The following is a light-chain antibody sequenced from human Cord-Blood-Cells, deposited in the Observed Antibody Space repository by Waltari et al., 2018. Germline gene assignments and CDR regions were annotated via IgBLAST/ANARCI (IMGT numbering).Light chain of an antibody. CDR1: QRVSSSY. V-gene: IGKV3-20*01. CDR3: QQYGSSPQT. CDR2: GAS. Sequence: EIVLTQSPGTLSLSPGERATLSCRASQRVSSSYLAWYQQKPGQAPRLLIYGASSRATGIPDRFSGSGSVTDFTLTISRLEPEEFSVYYCQQYGSSPQTFGQGTKVEIK. J-gene: IGKJ1*01.